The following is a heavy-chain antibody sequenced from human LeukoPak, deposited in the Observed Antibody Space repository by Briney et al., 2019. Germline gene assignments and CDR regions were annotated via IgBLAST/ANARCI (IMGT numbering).Heavy chain of an antibody. D-gene: IGHD3-3*01. CDR3: ARSPIPVWDYGFWSAHRYYGMDV. Sequence: GGSLRLSCAASGFTFSSYGMHWVRQAPGKGLEWVAVIWYDGSNKYYADSVKGRFTISRDNSKNTLYLQMNSLRAEDTAVYYCARSPIPVWDYGFWSAHRYYGMDVWGQGTTVTVSS. CDR2: IWYDGSNK. CDR1: GFTFSSYG. V-gene: IGHV3-33*01. J-gene: IGHJ6*02.